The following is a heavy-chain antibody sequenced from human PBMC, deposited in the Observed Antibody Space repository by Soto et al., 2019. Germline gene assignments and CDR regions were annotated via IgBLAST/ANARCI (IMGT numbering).Heavy chain of an antibody. CDR3: ARTGSGYEWDRYYYYYYMDV. CDR1: GFTFSSYW. D-gene: IGHD5-12*01. Sequence: EVQLVESGGGLVQPGGSLRLSCAASGFTFSSYWMSWVRQAPGKGLEWVANIKQDGSEKYYVDSVKGRFTISRDNAKNSLYLQMNSLRAEDTAVYYCARTGSGYEWDRYYYYYYMDVWGKGTTVTVSS. J-gene: IGHJ6*03. CDR2: IKQDGSEK. V-gene: IGHV3-7*01.